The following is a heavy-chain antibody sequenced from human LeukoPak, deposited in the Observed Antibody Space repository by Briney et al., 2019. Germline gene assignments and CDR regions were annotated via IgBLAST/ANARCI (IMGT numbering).Heavy chain of an antibody. D-gene: IGHD3-3*01. V-gene: IGHV4-59*01. Sequence: SETLSLTCTVSGGSISSYYWSWIRQPPGKGLEWIGYIYYSGSTKYKPSLKSRVTISVDTSKNQFSLKLSSLTAADTAVYYCARGRFLDAFDIWGQGTMVTVSS. J-gene: IGHJ3*02. CDR1: GGSISSYY. CDR3: ARGRFLDAFDI. CDR2: IYYSGST.